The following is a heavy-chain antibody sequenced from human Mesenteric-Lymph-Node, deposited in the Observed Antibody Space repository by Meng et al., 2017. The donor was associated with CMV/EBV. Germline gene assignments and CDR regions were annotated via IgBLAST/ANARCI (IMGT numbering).Heavy chain of an antibody. CDR2: IYYSGNT. Sequence: GSLTRGRPYWSWIRQHPGKGLEWLGHIYYSGNTYYNPSLKSRVIISVDTSKNQFTRTLSSMTAAHTAVYYCAREAAIHRSSNNWFDPWGQGTLVTVSS. D-gene: IGHD6-6*01. CDR3: AREAAIHRSSNNWFDP. J-gene: IGHJ5*02. V-gene: IGHV4-31*02. CDR1: GSLTRGRPY.